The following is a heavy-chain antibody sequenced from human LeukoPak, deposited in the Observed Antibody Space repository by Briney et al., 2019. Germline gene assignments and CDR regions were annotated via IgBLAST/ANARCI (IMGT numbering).Heavy chain of an antibody. CDR1: GGSISSSSYY. CDR3: ASTSLGGWFDP. Sequence: SETLSLTCTVSGGSISSSSYYWGWIRQPPGKGLEWIGSIYYSGRTYYNPSLKSRVTISVDTSKNQFSLKLSSVTAADTAVYYCASTSLGGWFDPWGQGTLVTVSS. J-gene: IGHJ5*02. D-gene: IGHD3-16*01. CDR2: IYYSGRT. V-gene: IGHV4-39*07.